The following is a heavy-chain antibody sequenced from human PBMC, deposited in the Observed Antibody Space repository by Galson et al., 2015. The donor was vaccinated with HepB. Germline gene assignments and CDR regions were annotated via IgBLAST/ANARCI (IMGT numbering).Heavy chain of an antibody. J-gene: IGHJ4*02. D-gene: IGHD2-2*01. Sequence: SLRLSCAASGFTFSSYGMHWVRQAPGRGLEWVAVIWYDGSNKYYADSVKGRFTISRDNSKNTLYLQMNSLRAEDTAVYYCARGGLRCCSTASCPLDYWGQATLVTVSS. CDR2: IWYDGSNK. V-gene: IGHV3-33*08. CDR3: ARGGLRCCSTASCPLDY. CDR1: GFTFSSYG.